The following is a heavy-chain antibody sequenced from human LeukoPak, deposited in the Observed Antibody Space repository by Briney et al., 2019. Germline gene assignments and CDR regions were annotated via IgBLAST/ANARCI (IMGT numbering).Heavy chain of an antibody. V-gene: IGHV1-69*13. CDR1: GGTFSSYA. J-gene: IGHJ6*03. CDR3: ATTLAGPPYYYYYMDV. CDR2: IIPIFGTA. Sequence: SVTVSCKASGGTFSSYAISWVRQAPGQGLEWMGGIIPIFGTANYAQKFQGRVTITADESTSTAYMELSSLRSEDTAVYYCATTLAGPPYYYYYMDVWGKGTTVTISS.